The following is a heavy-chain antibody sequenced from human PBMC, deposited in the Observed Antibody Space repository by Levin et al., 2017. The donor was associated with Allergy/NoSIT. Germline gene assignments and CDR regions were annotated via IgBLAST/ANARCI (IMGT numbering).Heavy chain of an antibody. CDR2: INPNSGGT. J-gene: IGHJ3*02. V-gene: IGHV1-2*06. Sequence: ASVKVSCKASGYTFTGYYMHWVRQAPGQGLEWMGRINPNSGGTNYAQKFQGRVTMTRDTSISTAYMELSRLRSDDTAVYYCARDWGYCSGGSCYFWPGRSGENAFDIWGQGTMVTVSS. CDR3: ARDWGYCSGGSCYFWPGRSGENAFDI. D-gene: IGHD2-15*01. CDR1: GYTFTGYY.